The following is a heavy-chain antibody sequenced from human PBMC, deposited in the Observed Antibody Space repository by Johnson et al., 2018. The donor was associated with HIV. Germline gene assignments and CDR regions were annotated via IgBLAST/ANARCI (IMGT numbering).Heavy chain of an antibody. J-gene: IGHJ3*01. CDR1: GFTFDDYA. Sequence: VQLVESGGGLVQPGRSLRLSCAASGFTFDDYAMHWVRQAPGKGLEWVSGIYSGGSTYYADSVKGRFTISRDNSKNSLYLQMNSLRAEDTAVYYCARGGLLWFGHPADWGQGTMVTVSS. V-gene: IGHV3-66*01. D-gene: IGHD3-10*01. CDR3: ARGGLLWFGHPAD. CDR2: IYSGGST.